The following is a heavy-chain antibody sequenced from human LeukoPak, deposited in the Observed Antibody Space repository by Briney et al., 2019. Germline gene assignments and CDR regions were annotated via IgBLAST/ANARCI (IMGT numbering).Heavy chain of an antibody. Sequence: SETLSLTCTVSGGSISTSSFYWGWIRQPPGKGLEWIGSIYYSGSTSYNPSLKSRVTISVDTSKNQFSLKLSSVTAADTAVYYCARRSGPYSSSWFDYWGQGTLVTVSS. J-gene: IGHJ4*02. CDR2: IYYSGST. V-gene: IGHV4-39*01. CDR3: ARRSGPYSSSWFDY. CDR1: GGSISTSSFY. D-gene: IGHD6-13*01.